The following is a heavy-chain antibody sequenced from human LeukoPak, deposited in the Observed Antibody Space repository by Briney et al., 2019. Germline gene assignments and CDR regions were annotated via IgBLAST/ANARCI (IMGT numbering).Heavy chain of an antibody. CDR3: ARTPRTPYDFWSGYTVYFDY. D-gene: IGHD3-3*01. Sequence: SETLSLTCTVSGGSISSSSYCWGWIRPPPGKGLEWIGSIYYSGSTYYNPSLKSRVTISVDTSKNQFSLKLSSVTAADTAVYYCARTPRTPYDFWSGYTVYFDYWGQGTLVTVSS. V-gene: IGHV4-39*01. CDR1: GGSISSSSYC. CDR2: IYYSGST. J-gene: IGHJ4*02.